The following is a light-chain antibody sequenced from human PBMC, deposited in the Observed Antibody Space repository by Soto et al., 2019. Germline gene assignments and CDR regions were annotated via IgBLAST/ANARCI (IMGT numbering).Light chain of an antibody. V-gene: IGLV1-40*01. CDR2: GNS. Sequence: HSVLTQPPSVSSAAGLTVTVSCTGSSCNIGAGYDVPGYQQLPGTAPKLLIYGNSNRPSGVPDRFSGSKSGTSASLAITGLQAEDEADYYCQSYDSSLSGYVFGTGTKVTVL. J-gene: IGLJ1*01. CDR1: SCNIGAGYD. CDR3: QSYDSSLSGYV.